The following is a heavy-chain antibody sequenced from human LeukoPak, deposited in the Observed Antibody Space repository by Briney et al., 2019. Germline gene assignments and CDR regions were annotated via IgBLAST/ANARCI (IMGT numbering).Heavy chain of an antibody. CDR1: GDSISSSSYY. Sequence: SETLSLTCTVSGDSISSSSYYWGWIRQPPGKGLEWIGTIYYSGSTYYNASLKSRVTISVDTSKNQFYLKLSSVTAADTAVYYCARQGSGNYLSPVNYWGQGTLVTVSS. D-gene: IGHD1-26*01. CDR2: IYYSGST. V-gene: IGHV4-39*01. CDR3: ARQGSGNYLSPVNY. J-gene: IGHJ4*02.